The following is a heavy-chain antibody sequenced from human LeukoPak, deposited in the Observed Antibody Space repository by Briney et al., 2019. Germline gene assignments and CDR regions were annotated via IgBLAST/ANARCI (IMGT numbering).Heavy chain of an antibody. CDR1: GGTFNNYG. Sequence: SVKVSCKASGGTFNNYGVTWVRQAPGQGLEWVGGFIPIFGTTNYAPNFQGRVTITTDESSNIAYLELSSLKSEDTGVYYCARSNGYDYHFDYWGQGPLVPVPS. CDR2: FIPIFGTT. V-gene: IGHV1-69*05. D-gene: IGHD5-12*01. J-gene: IGHJ4*02. CDR3: ARSNGYDYHFDY.